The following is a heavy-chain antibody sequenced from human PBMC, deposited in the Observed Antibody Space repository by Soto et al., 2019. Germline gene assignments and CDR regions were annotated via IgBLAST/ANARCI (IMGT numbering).Heavy chain of an antibody. Sequence: GGSLRLSCAASGFTFSSYGMHWVRQAPGKGLEWVAVIWYDGSNKYYADSVKGRFTISRDNSKNTLYLQMNSLRAEDTAVYYCARDLRRVRYFDWLLSLGYWGQGTLVTVSS. CDR3: ARDLRRVRYFDWLLSLGY. CDR2: IWYDGSNK. V-gene: IGHV3-33*01. CDR1: GFTFSSYG. J-gene: IGHJ4*02. D-gene: IGHD3-9*01.